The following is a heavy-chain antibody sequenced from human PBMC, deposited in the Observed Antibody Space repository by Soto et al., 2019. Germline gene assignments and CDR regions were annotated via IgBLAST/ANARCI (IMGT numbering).Heavy chain of an antibody. D-gene: IGHD3-10*02. V-gene: IGHV3-13*01. CDR2: IGTAGDA. CDR1: GFNFSNYY. J-gene: IGHJ6*03. CDR3: ARRRTLDYYVYWILDYQYKMDT. Sequence: EVQLVESGGGLIQPGGSLRLSCAASGFNFSNYYMHWVRQAPGKGLEWVSVIGTAGDAYYPGSVKGRFTISRENAKNSLYLQMNSLRVGDTGVYYCARRRTLDYYVYWILDYQYKMDTWGKGTSVTISS.